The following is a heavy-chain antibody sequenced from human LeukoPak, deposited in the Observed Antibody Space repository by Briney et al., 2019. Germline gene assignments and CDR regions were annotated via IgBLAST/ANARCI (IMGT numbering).Heavy chain of an antibody. CDR1: GFTFSSYA. CDR3: ATSNPPIVVVPAAPEY. J-gene: IGHJ4*02. Sequence: GGSLRLSCAASGFTFSSYAMSWVRQAPGKGLEWVSAISGSGGSTYYADSVKGRFTISRDNSKNTLYLQMNSLRAEDTAVYYCATSNPPIVVVPAAPEYWGQGTLVTASS. D-gene: IGHD2-2*01. V-gene: IGHV3-23*01. CDR2: ISGSGGST.